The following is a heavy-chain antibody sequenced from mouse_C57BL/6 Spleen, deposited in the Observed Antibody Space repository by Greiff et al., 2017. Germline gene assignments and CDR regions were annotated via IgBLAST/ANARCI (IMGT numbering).Heavy chain of an antibody. Sequence: QVQLQQSGPELVKPGASVKISCKASGYAFSSSWMNWVKQRPGKGLEWIGRIYPGDGDTNYNGKFKGKATLTADKSSSTAYMQLSKLTYEDAAVYCCGRLRGSGYFGDWGQGTTLTVSS. CDR1: GYAFSSSW. V-gene: IGHV1-82*01. CDR2: IYPGDGDT. D-gene: IGHD3-2*02. J-gene: IGHJ2*01. CDR3: GRLRGSGYFGD.